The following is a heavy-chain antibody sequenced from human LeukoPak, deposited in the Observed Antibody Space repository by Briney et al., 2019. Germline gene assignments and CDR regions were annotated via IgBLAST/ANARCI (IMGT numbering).Heavy chain of an antibody. J-gene: IGHJ6*03. V-gene: IGHV3-20*04. Sequence: GGSLRLSCVTSGFTFTDFDMSWVRQTQGKGLEWVSGINWNGGSTAYVDSVKCRFIISRDNAKNSLYLQMNSLRPEDTALYYCARVKVAVGSNYYYYMDVWGKGTTVTVSS. CDR3: ARVKVAVGSNYYYYMDV. CDR1: GFTFTDFD. D-gene: IGHD6-19*01. CDR2: INWNGGST.